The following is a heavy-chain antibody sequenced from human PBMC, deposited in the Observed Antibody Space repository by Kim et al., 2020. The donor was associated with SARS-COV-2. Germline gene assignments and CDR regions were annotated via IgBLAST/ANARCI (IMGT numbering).Heavy chain of an antibody. V-gene: IGHV3-30*02. CDR3: AKDGCFRSRWYCAFDL. Sequence: SEKGRITITRDKTKNTLDLKMTSLRAEDTAVYYCAKDGCFRSRWYCAFDLWGQGTMVTVSS. D-gene: IGHD6-13*01. J-gene: IGHJ3*01.